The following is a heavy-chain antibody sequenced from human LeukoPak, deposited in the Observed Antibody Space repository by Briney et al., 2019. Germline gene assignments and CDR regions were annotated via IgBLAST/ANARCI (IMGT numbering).Heavy chain of an antibody. CDR1: GFTFSSYS. V-gene: IGHV3-21*04. CDR3: AKDRDGGRPYYFDY. J-gene: IGHJ4*02. CDR2: ISSSSYI. Sequence: TGGSLRLSCAASGFTFSSYSMNWVRQAPGKGLEWVSSISSSSYIYYADSVKGRFTISRDNAKNSLYLQMNSLRAEDTAVYYCAKDRDGGRPYYFDYWGQGTLVTVSS. D-gene: IGHD2-15*01.